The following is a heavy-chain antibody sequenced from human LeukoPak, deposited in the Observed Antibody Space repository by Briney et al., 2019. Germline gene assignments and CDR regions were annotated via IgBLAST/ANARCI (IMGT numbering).Heavy chain of an antibody. D-gene: IGHD3-16*02. CDR2: INPKRGGP. CDR3: ARDPDYDYIWGIYRLPPRGVGDC. CDR1: GYTFSGYY. V-gene: IGHV1-2*02. J-gene: IGHJ4*02. Sequence: ASVKVSCKASGYTFSGYYMHWVRQAPGQGLEWMGWINPKRGGPKFAQSSEGRVTMTRDTSISTAHMELSRLRSDDTAVYYCARDPDYDYIWGIYRLPPRGVGDCWGQGTLVTVSS.